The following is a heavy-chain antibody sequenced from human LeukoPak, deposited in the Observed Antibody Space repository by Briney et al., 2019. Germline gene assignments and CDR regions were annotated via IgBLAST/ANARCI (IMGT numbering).Heavy chain of an antibody. J-gene: IGHJ6*02. Sequence: GGSLRLSCAASGFTVSSNYMSWVRQAPGKGLEWVSVIYSGGSTYYADSVKGRFTIFRDNVKNVLYLQMNSLRPEDTALYYCAKDLSSAITSALVLDVWGQGTTVIVS. CDR3: AKDLSSAITSALVLDV. D-gene: IGHD3-22*01. CDR1: GFTVSSNY. V-gene: IGHV3-66*01. CDR2: IYSGGST.